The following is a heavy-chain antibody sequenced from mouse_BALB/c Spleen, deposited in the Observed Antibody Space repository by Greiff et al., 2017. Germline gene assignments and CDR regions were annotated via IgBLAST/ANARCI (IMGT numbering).Heavy chain of an antibody. CDR1: GYAFSSSW. CDR2: IYPGDGDT. Sequence: VQLQQSGPELVKPGASVKISCKASGYAFSSSWMNWVKQRPGQGLEWIGRIYPGDGDTNYNGKFKGKATLTADKSSSTAYMQLSSLTSVDSAVYFCAGGYAGNFDYWGQGTTLTVSS. CDR3: AGGYAGNFDY. J-gene: IGHJ2*01. D-gene: IGHD2-2*01. V-gene: IGHV1-82*01.